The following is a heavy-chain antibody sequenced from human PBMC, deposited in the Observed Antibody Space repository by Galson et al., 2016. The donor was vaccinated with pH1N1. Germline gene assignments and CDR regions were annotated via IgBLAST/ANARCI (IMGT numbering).Heavy chain of an antibody. CDR2: IYYSGST. D-gene: IGHD4-17*01. CDR3: ARSLHGDYVGWFDP. Sequence: SETLSLTCTVSGGSISTNNYYWGWIRQPPGKGLEWIGSIYYSGSTYYNPSLKSRVTISLDTSKNQFSLKLSSVTAADTAVYYCARSLHGDYVGWFDPWGQGTLVTVSS. J-gene: IGHJ5*02. V-gene: IGHV4-39*07. CDR1: GGSISTNNYY.